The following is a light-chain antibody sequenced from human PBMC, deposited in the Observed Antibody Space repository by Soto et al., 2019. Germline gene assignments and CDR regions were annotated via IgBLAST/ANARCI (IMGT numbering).Light chain of an antibody. V-gene: IGLV2-8*01. CDR3: SSYAGTYIV. Sequence: ALTQPPSASGSPGQSVTISCTGTSSDVGGYNYVSWYQQHPGKAPKLMIYDVSQRPSGVPDRFSGSKSGNTASLTVSGLQAEDEADYYCSSYAGTYIVFGTGTKLTVL. CDR1: SSDVGGYNY. J-gene: IGLJ1*01. CDR2: DVS.